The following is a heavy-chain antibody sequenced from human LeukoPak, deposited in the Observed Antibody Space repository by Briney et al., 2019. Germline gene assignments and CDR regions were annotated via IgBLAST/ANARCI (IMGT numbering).Heavy chain of an antibody. D-gene: IGHD3-10*01. CDR3: ARDSGTTGEVKLDL. CDR2: IYYSGST. Sequence: SETLSLTCTVSGGSVSRSPYYWGWIRQPPRKGLEWIGNIYYSGSTYYNPSLKSRITISVDTSKNQFSLNLSSVTHADPAVYYCARDSGTTGEVKLDLWGQGTLVTVSS. CDR1: GGSVSRSPYY. V-gene: IGHV4-39*07. J-gene: IGHJ5*02.